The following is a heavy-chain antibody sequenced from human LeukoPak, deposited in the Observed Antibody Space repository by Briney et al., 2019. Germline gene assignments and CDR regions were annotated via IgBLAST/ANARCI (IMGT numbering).Heavy chain of an antibody. D-gene: IGHD4-17*01. CDR1: GGSISSYY. CDR3: AGGDYADY. Sequence: SETLSLTCTVSGGSISSYYWSWIRQPPGKGLEWIGYIYYSGSTNYNPSLKSRVTISVDTSKNQFSLKLSSVTAADTAVYYCAGGDYADYWGQGTLVTVSS. V-gene: IGHV4-59*08. CDR2: IYYSGST. J-gene: IGHJ4*02.